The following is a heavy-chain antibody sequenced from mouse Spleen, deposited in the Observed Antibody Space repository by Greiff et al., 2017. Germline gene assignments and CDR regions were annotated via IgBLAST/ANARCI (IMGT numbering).Heavy chain of an antibody. Sequence: DVKLVESGGGLVKPGGSLKLSCAASGFTFSSYAMSWVRQTPEKRLEWVATISDGGSYTYYPDNVKGRFTISRDNAKNNLYLQMSHLKSEDTAMYYCARAPWPYYFDYWGQGTTLTVSS. CDR3: ARAPWPYYFDY. CDR2: ISDGGSYT. CDR1: GFTFSSYA. J-gene: IGHJ2*01. V-gene: IGHV5-4*03.